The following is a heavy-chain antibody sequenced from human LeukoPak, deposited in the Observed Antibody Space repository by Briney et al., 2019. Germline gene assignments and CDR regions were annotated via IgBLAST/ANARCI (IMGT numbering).Heavy chain of an antibody. CDR1: GGSISSYY. Sequence: PSETLSLTCTVSGGSISSYYWSWIRQPPGKGLEWIGYIYYSGSTNYNPSLKSRVTISVDTSKNQFSLKLSSVTAADTAVYYCARGAYCSSSSCYPYYFDYWGQGTLVTVSS. CDR2: IYYSGST. J-gene: IGHJ4*02. V-gene: IGHV4-59*12. CDR3: ARGAYCSSSSCYPYYFDY. D-gene: IGHD2-2*01.